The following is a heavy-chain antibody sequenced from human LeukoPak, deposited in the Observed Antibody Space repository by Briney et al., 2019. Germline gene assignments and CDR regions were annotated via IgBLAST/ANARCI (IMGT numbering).Heavy chain of an antibody. V-gene: IGHV3-30*18. Sequence: GGSLRLSCAASRFTFTTYGMHWVRQAPGKGLEWLAVISFDASNKYYADSVKGRFTISRDNSKDTLYLQMNSLRAEDTAVYYCAKSRGRDHYYYYGMDVWGQGTTVTVS. CDR3: AKSRGRDHYYYYGMDV. CDR1: RFTFTTYG. CDR2: ISFDASNK. J-gene: IGHJ6*02. D-gene: IGHD1-26*01.